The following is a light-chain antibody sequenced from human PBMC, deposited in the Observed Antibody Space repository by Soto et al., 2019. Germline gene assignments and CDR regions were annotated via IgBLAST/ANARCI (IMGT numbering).Light chain of an antibody. CDR3: QQYNNWPLP. V-gene: IGKV3-15*01. Sequence: EIVMTQSPATLSVSPGERATLPCRASQSVSSNLAWYQQKPGQAPRLLIYGASTRATGIPARFSGSGSGTEFTLTISSLQSEDFAVYYCQQYNNWPLPFGGGTKVDIK. CDR2: GAS. J-gene: IGKJ4*01. CDR1: QSVSSN.